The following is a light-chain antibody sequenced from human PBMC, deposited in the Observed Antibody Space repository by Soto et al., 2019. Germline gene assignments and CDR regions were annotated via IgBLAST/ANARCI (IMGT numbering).Light chain of an antibody. J-gene: IGKJ4*01. V-gene: IGKV3-20*01. CDR3: QRYGSSPLT. Sequence: EIVLTQSPGTVSLSPGERATLSCRASQTVSGYYLAWYQQKPGQAPRLLIYGASRRATGIPDRFSGSGSGTDFTLTINSLEPEDFAVYSCQRYGSSPLTFGGGTKVEIK. CDR1: QTVSGYY. CDR2: GAS.